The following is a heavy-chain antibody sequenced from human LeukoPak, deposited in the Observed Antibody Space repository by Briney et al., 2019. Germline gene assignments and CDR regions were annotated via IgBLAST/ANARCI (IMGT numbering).Heavy chain of an antibody. Sequence: SETLSLTCAVSGFSISSTYYGAWIRQTPGKGLEWIATITHSGNTYYISSLESRLTIPLDTSKRHFSLRLTSVTAADTAVYYCARINAPVATFDYWGLGTLVAVSS. CDR1: GFSISSTYY. D-gene: IGHD2-21*01. CDR2: ITHSGNT. CDR3: ARINAPVATFDY. J-gene: IGHJ4*02. V-gene: IGHV4-38-2*01.